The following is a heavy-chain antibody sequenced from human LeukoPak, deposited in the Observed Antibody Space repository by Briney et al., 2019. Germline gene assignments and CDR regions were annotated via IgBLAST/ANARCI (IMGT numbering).Heavy chain of an antibody. V-gene: IGHV3-30*18. CDR3: AKGITYYDILTLFDY. CDR1: GFTFSSYG. CDR2: ISYDGSNK. J-gene: IGHJ4*02. D-gene: IGHD3-9*01. Sequence: GGSLRLSCAASGFTFSSYGMHWVRQAPGKGLEWVAVISYDGSNKYYADSVKGRFTISRDNSKNTLYLQMNSLRAEDTAVYYCAKGITYYDILTLFDYWGQGTLVTVSS.